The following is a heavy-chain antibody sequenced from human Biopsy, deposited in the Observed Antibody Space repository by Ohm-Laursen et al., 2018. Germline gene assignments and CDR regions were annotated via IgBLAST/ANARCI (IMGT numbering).Heavy chain of an antibody. CDR2: ISYTGYT. CDR3: ARGSNDFGGLYFPR. Sequence: SETLSLTCTVSGGSFYGHYWSWIRPPPGQGLVWIGHISYTGYTSYNAALKSRVTISVDTSRNHFSLRLSSLTAADTAVYYCARGSNDFGGLYFPRWGQGTLLTVSS. J-gene: IGHJ4*02. V-gene: IGHV4-59*11. D-gene: IGHD4-23*01. CDR1: GGSFYGHY.